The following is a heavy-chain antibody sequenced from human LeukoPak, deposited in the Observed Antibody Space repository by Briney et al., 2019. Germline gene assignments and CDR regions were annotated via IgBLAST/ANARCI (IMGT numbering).Heavy chain of an antibody. V-gene: IGHV4-61*02. CDR2: IYTSGST. CDR1: GGSISSGSYY. D-gene: IGHD2-21*02. Sequence: SETLSLTCTVSGGSISSGSYYWSWIRQPAGKGLEWIGRIYTSGSTNYNPSLKSRVTISVDTSKNQFSLRLSSMTAADTAVYYCARVSGGHIVVVTALDYWGQGTLVTVSS. CDR3: ARVSGGHIVVVTALDY. J-gene: IGHJ4*02.